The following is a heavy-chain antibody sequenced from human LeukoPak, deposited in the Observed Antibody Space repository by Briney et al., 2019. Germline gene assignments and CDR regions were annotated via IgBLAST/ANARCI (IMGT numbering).Heavy chain of an antibody. D-gene: IGHD3-3*02. V-gene: IGHV4-59*01. CDR2: IYYSGST. CDR1: GGSISSYY. J-gene: IGHJ6*03. CDR3: ARVEALYYYYMDV. Sequence: SETLSLTCTVSGGSISSYYWSWIRQPPGKGLGWIGYIYYSGSTNYNPSLKSRVTISVDTSKNQFSLKLSSVTAADTAVYYCARVEALYYYYMDVWGKGTTVTVSS.